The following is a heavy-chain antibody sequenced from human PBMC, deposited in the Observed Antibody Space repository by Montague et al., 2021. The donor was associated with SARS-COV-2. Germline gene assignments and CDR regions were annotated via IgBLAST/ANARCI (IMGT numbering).Heavy chain of an antibody. CDR1: GFTFSTFE. CDR3: ARGGTYYDFWSGYRNYYYGMDV. CDR2: ISSSGSTI. V-gene: IGHV3-48*03. J-gene: IGHJ6*02. Sequence: SLRPSCAASGFTFSTFEMNWVRQAPGKGLEWVSYISSSGSTIYYADSVKGRFTISRDNAKNSLYLQMNSLRAEDTAVYYCARGGTYYDFWSGYRNYYYGMDVWGQGTTVTVSS. D-gene: IGHD3-3*01.